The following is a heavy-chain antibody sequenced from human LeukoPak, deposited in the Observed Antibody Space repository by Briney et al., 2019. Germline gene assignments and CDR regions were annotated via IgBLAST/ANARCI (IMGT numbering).Heavy chain of an antibody. J-gene: IGHJ4*02. V-gene: IGHV3-21*01. CDR3: ARAKVGATMDY. CDR2: ISSSSSYI. Sequence: GGSLRLSGAASGFTFSSYSMNWVRQAPGKGLEWVSSISSSSSYIYYADSVKGRFTISRDNAKNSLYLQMNSLRAEDTAVYYCARAKVGATMDYWGQGTLVTVSS. CDR1: GFTFSSYS. D-gene: IGHD1-26*01.